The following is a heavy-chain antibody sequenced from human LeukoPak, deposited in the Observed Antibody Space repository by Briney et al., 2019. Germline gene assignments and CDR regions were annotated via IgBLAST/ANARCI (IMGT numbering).Heavy chain of an antibody. Sequence: PGGSLRLSCAASGFTFSSDSMNWVRQAPGKGLEWVANIKQDGSEKYYVDSVKGRFTISRDNAKNSLYLQVNSLRAEDTAVYYCARNQRRLDYWGQGTLVTVSS. CDR1: GFTFSSDS. V-gene: IGHV3-7*01. J-gene: IGHJ4*02. D-gene: IGHD1-14*01. CDR3: ARNQRRLDY. CDR2: IKQDGSEK.